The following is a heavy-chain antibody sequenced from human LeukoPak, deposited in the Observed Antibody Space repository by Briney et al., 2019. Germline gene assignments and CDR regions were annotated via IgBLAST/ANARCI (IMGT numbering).Heavy chain of an antibody. CDR1: GGSISSSSYY. CDR2: IYYSGST. CDR3: ARVHPVDPYCSGGSCYSGDWFDP. Sequence: SETLSLTCTVSGGSISSSSYYWGRIRQPPGKGLEWIGSIYYSGSTYYNPSLKSRVTISVDTSKNQFSLKLSSVTAADTAVYYCARVHPVDPYCSGGSCYSGDWFDPWGQGTLVTVSS. D-gene: IGHD2-15*01. J-gene: IGHJ5*02. V-gene: IGHV4-39*07.